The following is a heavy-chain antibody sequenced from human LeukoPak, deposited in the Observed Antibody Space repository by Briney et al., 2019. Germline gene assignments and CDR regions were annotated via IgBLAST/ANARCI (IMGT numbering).Heavy chain of an antibody. CDR3: ARAPALDGWFDP. CDR2: ISGSGGST. V-gene: IGHV3-23*01. Sequence: PGGSLRLSCAASGFTFSSYAMSWVRQAPGKGLEWVSAISGSGGSTYYADSVKGRFTISRDNAKNSLYLQMNSLRAEDTAVYYCARAPALDGWFDPWGQGTLVTVSS. J-gene: IGHJ5*02. CDR1: GFTFSSYA.